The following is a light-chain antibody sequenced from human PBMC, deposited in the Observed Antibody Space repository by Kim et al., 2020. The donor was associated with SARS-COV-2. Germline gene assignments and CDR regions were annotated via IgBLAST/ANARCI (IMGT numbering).Light chain of an antibody. CDR1: SLRTYY. V-gene: IGLV3-19*01. Sequence: SSELTQDPAVSVALGETVRITCQGDSLRTYYATWYQQKSGQAPVLVFYGKDKRPSGIPDRFSGSSSGNTASLTITGTQAADEADYYCKSRDSRGKVVFGGVTKVTVL. CDR3: KSRDSRGKVV. J-gene: IGLJ2*01. CDR2: GKD.